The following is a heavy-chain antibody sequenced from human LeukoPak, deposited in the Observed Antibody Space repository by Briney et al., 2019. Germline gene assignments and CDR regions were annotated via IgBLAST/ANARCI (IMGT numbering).Heavy chain of an antibody. J-gene: IGHJ3*02. CDR3: ARDIPLYYYDSRGAFDI. D-gene: IGHD3-22*01. Sequence: PGGSLRLSCVASGFTFTSYTMNWVRQAPGKGLEWVSYISSSSSTIHYADSVKGRFTISRDNAKNSLYLQMNSLRAEDTAVYYCARDIPLYYYDSRGAFDIWGQGTMVTVSS. V-gene: IGHV3-48*04. CDR2: ISSSSSTI. CDR1: GFTFTSYT.